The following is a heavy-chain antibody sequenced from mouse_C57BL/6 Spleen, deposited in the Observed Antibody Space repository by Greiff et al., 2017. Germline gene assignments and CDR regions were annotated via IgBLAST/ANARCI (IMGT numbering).Heavy chain of an antibody. J-gene: IGHJ2*01. Sequence: VQLQESGAELARPGASVKLSCKASGYTFTSYGISWVKQRTGQGLEWIGVIYPRSGNTYYNEKFKGKATLTADKSSSTAYMELRSLTSEDSAVYYCARTYGSRSYDFDCWGQGTTLTAAS. CDR2: IYPRSGNT. V-gene: IGHV1-81*01. CDR3: ARTYGSRSYDFDC. D-gene: IGHD1-1*01. CDR1: GYTFTSYG.